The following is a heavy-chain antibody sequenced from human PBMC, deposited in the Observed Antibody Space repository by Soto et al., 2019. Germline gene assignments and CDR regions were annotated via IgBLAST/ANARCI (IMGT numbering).Heavy chain of an antibody. CDR1: GYTFTSYG. D-gene: IGHD6-19*01. J-gene: IGHJ3*02. V-gene: IGHV1-2*04. Sequence: ASVKVSCKASGYTFTSYGISWVRQAPGQGLEWMGWINPNSGGTNYAQKFQGWVTMTRDTSISTAYMELSRLRSDDTAVYYCARVAVAGTRTSAFDIWGQGTMVTVSS. CDR3: ARVAVAGTRTSAFDI. CDR2: INPNSGGT.